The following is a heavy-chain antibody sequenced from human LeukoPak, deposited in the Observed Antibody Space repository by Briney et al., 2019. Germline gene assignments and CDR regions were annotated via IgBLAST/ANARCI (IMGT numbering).Heavy chain of an antibody. CDR1: GFRFSDFY. Sequence: GGPLRLSCAGSGFRFSDFYMAWMRQTPGKRLQRVSFFDRGRDGKGHADSVKGRFTISKDTDKNSLSLLMSSLTGEDTAVYYCAREVGSSRAFDIWGQGTMVTVSS. CDR2: FDRGRDGK. D-gene: IGHD2-15*01. V-gene: IGHV3-11*05. J-gene: IGHJ3*02. CDR3: AREVGSSRAFDI.